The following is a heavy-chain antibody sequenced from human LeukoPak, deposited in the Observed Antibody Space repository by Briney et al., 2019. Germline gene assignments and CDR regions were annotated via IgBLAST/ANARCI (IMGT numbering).Heavy chain of an antibody. Sequence: ASETLSLTCTVSGGSISSYYWSWIRQPPGKGLEWIGYIYYSGSTNYNPSLKSRVTISVDTSKNKFSLKLSSVTAADTAVYYCARVVENWFDPWGQGTLVTVSS. CDR3: ARVVENWFDP. J-gene: IGHJ5*02. V-gene: IGHV4-59*01. D-gene: IGHD1-26*01. CDR1: GGSISSYY. CDR2: IYYSGST.